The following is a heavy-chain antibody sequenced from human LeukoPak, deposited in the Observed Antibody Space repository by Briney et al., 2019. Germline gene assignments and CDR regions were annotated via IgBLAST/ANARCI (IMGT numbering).Heavy chain of an antibody. CDR2: ISSSSSYI. V-gene: IGHV3-21*01. CDR1: GFTFSSYS. CDR3: ARSQLWFSPYYLDY. D-gene: IGHD5-18*01. J-gene: IGHJ4*02. Sequence: GGSLRLSCAASGFTFSSYSMNWVRQAPGKGLEWVSSISSSSSYIYYADSVKGRFTISRDNAKNSLYLQMNSLRAEDTAVYYCARSQLWFSPYYLDYWGQGTLVTVSS.